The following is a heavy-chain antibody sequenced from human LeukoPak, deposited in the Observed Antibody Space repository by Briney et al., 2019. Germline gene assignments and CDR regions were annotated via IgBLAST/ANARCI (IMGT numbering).Heavy chain of an antibody. CDR1: GGSISSSSYY. D-gene: IGHD3-22*01. CDR2: IYYSGST. Sequence: PSETLSLTCTVSGGSISSSSYYWGWIRQPPGKGLEWIGSIYYSGSTYYNPSLKSRVTISVDRSKNQFSLKLSSVTAADTAVYYCARGGRDYYDSSGFDYWGQGTLVTVSS. CDR3: ARGGRDYYDSSGFDY. J-gene: IGHJ4*02. V-gene: IGHV4-39*07.